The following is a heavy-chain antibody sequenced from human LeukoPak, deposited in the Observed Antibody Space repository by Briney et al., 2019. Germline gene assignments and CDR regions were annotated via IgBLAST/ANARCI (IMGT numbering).Heavy chain of an antibody. CDR2: INHSEYT. D-gene: IGHD5-12*01. J-gene: IGHJ4*02. Sequence: SETLSLTCAVYGGPFNKYYWNWIRQPPGKGLEWIGEINHSEYTNYNPSLKSRVTISVDTSKNQFSLRLSSVTAADTAVYYCARIEVAPIWSQGTLVTVSS. V-gene: IGHV4-34*01. CDR1: GGPFNKYY. CDR3: ARIEVAPI.